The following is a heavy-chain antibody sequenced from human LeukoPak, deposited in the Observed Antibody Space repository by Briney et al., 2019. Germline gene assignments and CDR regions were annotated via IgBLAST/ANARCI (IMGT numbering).Heavy chain of an antibody. J-gene: IGHJ4*02. D-gene: IGHD3-10*01. V-gene: IGHV1-18*01. CDR3: AFLVREESFDY. CDR1: GYTFTSYG. CDR2: ISAYNGNT. Sequence: ASVKVSCKASGYTFTSYGISWVRQAPGQGLEWMGWISAYNGNTNYAQKLQGRVTITADESTSTAYMELSSLRSEDTAVYYCAFLVREESFDYWGQGTLVTVSS.